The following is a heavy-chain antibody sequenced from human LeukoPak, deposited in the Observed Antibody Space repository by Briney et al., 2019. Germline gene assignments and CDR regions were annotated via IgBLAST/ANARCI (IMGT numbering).Heavy chain of an antibody. CDR3: AKDREEEYQLLLGYYYYYYMDV. V-gene: IGHV3-30*04. CDR1: GFTFSSYA. D-gene: IGHD2-2*01. Sequence: GGSLRLSCAASGFTFSSYAMHWVRQAPGKGLEWVAVISYDGSNKYYADSVKGRFTISRDNSKNTLYLQMNSLRAEDTAVYYCAKDREEEYQLLLGYYYYYYMDVWGKGTTVTISS. CDR2: ISYDGSNK. J-gene: IGHJ6*03.